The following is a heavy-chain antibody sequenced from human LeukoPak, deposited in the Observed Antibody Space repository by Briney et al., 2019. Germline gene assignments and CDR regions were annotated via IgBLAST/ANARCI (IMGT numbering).Heavy chain of an antibody. CDR1: GFTFDDYA. CDR2: ISGDGGSR. Sequence: PGGYLRLSCAVSGFTFDDYAMHWVRQAPGKGLEWVSLISGDGGSRYYAGSVKGRFTVSRDNSKNSLYLQMNRLRTEDTAFYYCAKGADPLTWRMTTVAGTRFDFWGQGTLVTVSS. D-gene: IGHD6-19*01. CDR3: AKGADPLTWRMTTVAGTRFDF. V-gene: IGHV3-43*02. J-gene: IGHJ4*02.